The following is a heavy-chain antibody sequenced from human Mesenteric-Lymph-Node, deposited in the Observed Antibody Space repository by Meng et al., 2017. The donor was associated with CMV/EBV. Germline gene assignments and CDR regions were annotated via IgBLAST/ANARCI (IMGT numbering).Heavy chain of an antibody. Sequence: QLPRPESRTEQVQPSEPPSLTCTVSCHPIRSFYYWGWIRQPPGGGLEWIGSVHYTGSTYYSPSLKSRVTVSVDTSKNQFSLRLTSVTAADTAVYYCARPFPSWQSPRLDPFGAWGQGTLVTVSS. V-gene: IGHV4-39*01. CDR1: CHPIRSFYY. J-gene: IGHJ5*02. CDR2: VHYTGST. D-gene: IGHD6-19*01. CDR3: ARPFPSWQSPRLDPFGA.